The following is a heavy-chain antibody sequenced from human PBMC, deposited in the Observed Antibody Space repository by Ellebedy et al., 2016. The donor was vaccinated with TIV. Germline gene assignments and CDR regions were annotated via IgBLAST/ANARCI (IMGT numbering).Heavy chain of an antibody. CDR2: INPNSGGT. D-gene: IGHD3-22*01. CDR3: ATDVGYYYDTSGFYAPFDF. V-gene: IGHV1-2*04. J-gene: IGHJ4*02. Sequence: AASVKVSCKASGYTFTGYYMHWVRQAPGQGLEWMGWINPNSGGTNYAQKFQGWVTMTRDTSISTAYMELSRLRSDDTAVYYCATDVGYYYDTSGFYAPFDFWGQGTLVIVSS. CDR1: GYTFTGYY.